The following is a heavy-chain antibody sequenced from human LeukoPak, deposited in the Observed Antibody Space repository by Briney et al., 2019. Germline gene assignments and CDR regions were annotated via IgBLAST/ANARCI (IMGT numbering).Heavy chain of an antibody. V-gene: IGHV1-69*04. CDR2: IIPILGIA. CDR1: GYTFTGCY. J-gene: IGHJ4*02. CDR3: AREAIQWHPSSYYFDY. D-gene: IGHD6-19*01. Sequence: GASVKVSCKTSGYTFTGCYMHWVRQAPGQGLEWMGRIIPILGIANYAQKFQGRVTITADKSTSTAYMELSSLRSEDTAVYYCAREAIQWHPSSYYFDYWGQGTLVTVSS.